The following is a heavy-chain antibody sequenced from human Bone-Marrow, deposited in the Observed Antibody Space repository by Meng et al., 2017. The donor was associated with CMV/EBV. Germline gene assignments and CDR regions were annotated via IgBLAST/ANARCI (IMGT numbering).Heavy chain of an antibody. J-gene: IGHJ5*01. Sequence: GGSLRLSCKGSGYSFTSYWIGWVRQMPGKGLEWMGIIYPGHSDTRYSPSSQGQVTISADKSFSTAYLPWSSLKASDTAMYYCASQVARLFMGWFDPWGQGTLVTVSS. CDR1: GYSFTSYW. CDR3: ASQVARLFMGWFDP. D-gene: IGHD6-6*01. V-gene: IGHV5-51*01. CDR2: IYPGHSDT.